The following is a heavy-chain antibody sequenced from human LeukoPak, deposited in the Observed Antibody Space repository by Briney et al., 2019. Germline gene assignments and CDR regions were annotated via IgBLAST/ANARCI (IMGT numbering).Heavy chain of an antibody. CDR2: IKQDGSEK. D-gene: IGHD4-17*01. J-gene: IGHJ4*02. CDR3: AKGQASVTYKYFFDY. Sequence: GSLRLSCAASGFTFSSYWMSWVRQAPGKGLEWVANIKQDGSEKYYVDSVKGRFTISRDNAKNSLYLQMNSLRAEDTAVYYCAKGQASVTYKYFFDYWGQGTLVTVSS. V-gene: IGHV3-7*01. CDR1: GFTFSSYW.